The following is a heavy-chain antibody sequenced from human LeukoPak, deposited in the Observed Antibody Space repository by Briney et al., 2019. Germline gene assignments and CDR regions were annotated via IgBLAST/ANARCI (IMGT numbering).Heavy chain of an antibody. D-gene: IGHD3-10*01. V-gene: IGHV4-31*03. J-gene: IGHJ4*02. CDR1: GGSISSGDYY. Sequence: SETLSLTCTVSGGSISSGDYYWSWIRQHPGKGLEWIGYIYYSGSTYYNPSLKSRVTISGDTSKNQFSLKLSSVTAADTAVYYCARGTYGSGSYHFDYWGQGTPVTVSS. CDR3: ARGTYGSGSYHFDY. CDR2: IYYSGST.